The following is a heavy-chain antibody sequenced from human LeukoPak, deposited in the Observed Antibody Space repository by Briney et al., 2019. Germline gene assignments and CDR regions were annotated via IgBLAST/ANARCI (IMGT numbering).Heavy chain of an antibody. Sequence: SETLSLTCAVSGGSISSGGYSWGWIRQPPGKGLEWIGYIHHSGSAYYNPSLKSRVTISVDRSKNQFSLKLSSVTAADTAVYYCARDLEAVGWFDPWGQGTLVTVSS. CDR3: ARDLEAVGWFDP. CDR2: IHHSGSA. CDR1: GGSISSGGYS. J-gene: IGHJ5*02. V-gene: IGHV4-30-2*01. D-gene: IGHD6-19*01.